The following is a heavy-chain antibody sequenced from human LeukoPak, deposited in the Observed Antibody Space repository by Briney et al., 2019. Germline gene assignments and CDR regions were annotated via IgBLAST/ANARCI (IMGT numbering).Heavy chain of an antibody. CDR1: GGSISSYY. Sequence: SETLSLTCTVSGGSISSYYWSWIRQPPGKGLEWIGYIYYSGSTNYNPSLKSRVTISVDTSKNQFSLKQSSVTAADTAVYYCARDSGGSYYPRPPFDYWGQGTLVTVSS. CDR3: ARDSGGSYYPRPPFDY. V-gene: IGHV4-59*01. J-gene: IGHJ4*02. D-gene: IGHD1-26*01. CDR2: IYYSGST.